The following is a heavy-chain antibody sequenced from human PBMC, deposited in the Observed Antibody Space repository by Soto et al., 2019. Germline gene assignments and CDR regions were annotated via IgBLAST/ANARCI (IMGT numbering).Heavy chain of an antibody. CDR2: VFDSDNT. V-gene: IGHV4-59*01. CDR1: GGSIGLYY. Sequence: SETLSLTCTVSGGSIGLYYWSWIRQPPGEGLEWIGYVFDSDNTNYNPSLKSRVTMSVDTSKNQFSLKMTSVTAADTAVYYCAREGLYGYYDDMDVWGQGTTVTVSS. D-gene: IGHD2-2*02. CDR3: AREGLYGYYDDMDV. J-gene: IGHJ6*02.